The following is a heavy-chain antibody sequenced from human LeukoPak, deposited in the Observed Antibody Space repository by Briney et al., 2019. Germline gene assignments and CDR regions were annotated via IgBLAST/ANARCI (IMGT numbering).Heavy chain of an antibody. V-gene: IGHV6-1*01. CDR1: GDSVSNNNAA. CDR3: ASSSLRGSDAFDI. J-gene: IGHJ3*02. D-gene: IGHD3-16*01. CDR2: TYYRSKWYT. Sequence: SQTLSLTCAISGDSVSNNNAAWNWIRQSPSRGLEWLGRTYYRSKWYTDYAVSVSSRITINPDASKNQFSLQLNSVAPEDTAVYYCASSSLRGSDAFDIWGQGTMVTVSS.